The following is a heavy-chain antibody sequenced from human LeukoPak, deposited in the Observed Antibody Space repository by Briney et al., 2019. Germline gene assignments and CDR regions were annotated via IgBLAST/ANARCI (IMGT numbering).Heavy chain of an antibody. J-gene: IGHJ5*02. CDR1: GGSISSSNW. Sequence: PSETLSLTCAVSGGSISSSNWWSWVRQPPGKGLEWIGEIYHSGSTNYNPSLKSRVTISVDKSKNQFSLKLSSVTAADTAFYYCARDPSNTSGWKTWFDTWGQGTLVTVSS. CDR2: IYHSGST. D-gene: IGHD6-19*01. CDR3: ARDPSNTSGWKTWFDT. V-gene: IGHV4-4*02.